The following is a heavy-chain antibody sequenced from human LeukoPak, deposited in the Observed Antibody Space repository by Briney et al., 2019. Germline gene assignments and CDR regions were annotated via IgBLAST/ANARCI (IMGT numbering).Heavy chain of an antibody. V-gene: IGHV3-7*01. Sequence: GGSLRLSCAASGFTFSSYWMSRVRQAPGKGLEWVANIKQDGSEKYYVDSVKGRFTISRDNAKNSLYLQMNSLRAEDTAVYYCARLGESTRYYYYGMDVWGQGTTVTVSS. CDR3: ARLGESTRYYYYGMDV. CDR1: GFTFSSYW. J-gene: IGHJ6*02. D-gene: IGHD3-10*01. CDR2: IKQDGSEK.